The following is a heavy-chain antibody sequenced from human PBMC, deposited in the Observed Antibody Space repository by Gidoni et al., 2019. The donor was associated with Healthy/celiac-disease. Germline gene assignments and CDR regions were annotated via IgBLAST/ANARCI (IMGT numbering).Heavy chain of an antibody. Sequence: VQLVESGGGVVQPGWSLRLSCAASVFPFSSYGMNWVREAPGKGLEWVAFIAYEGSNKYYADSVKGRFTISRDNSKNTLYLQMNSLRAEDTAVYYCARDGCDYGVLNYYFDYWGQGTLVTVSS. CDR1: VFPFSSYG. J-gene: IGHJ4*02. V-gene: IGHV3-30*03. CDR2: IAYEGSNK. D-gene: IGHD4-17*01. CDR3: ARDGCDYGVLNYYFDY.